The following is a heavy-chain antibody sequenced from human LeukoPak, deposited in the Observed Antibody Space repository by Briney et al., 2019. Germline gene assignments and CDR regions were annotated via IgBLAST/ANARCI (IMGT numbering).Heavy chain of an antibody. CDR2: VSHSGNT. CDR3: ARAGSGYSFDY. J-gene: IGHJ4*02. Sequence: SETLSLTCTVSGGSVSTYYWSWVRQPPGKELEWIGYVSHSGNTNCNPSLKSRVTMSLDTSKNHFSLRLSSVNTADTAVYYCARAGSGYSFDYWGQGSLVTVSS. D-gene: IGHD5-12*01. V-gene: IGHV4-59*02. CDR1: GGSVSTYY.